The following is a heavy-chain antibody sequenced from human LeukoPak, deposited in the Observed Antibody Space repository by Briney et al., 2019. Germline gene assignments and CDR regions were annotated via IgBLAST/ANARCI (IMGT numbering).Heavy chain of an antibody. J-gene: IGHJ4*02. CDR3: AKDGSTYYDRSGYYPFHY. Sequence: GGSLRLSCVASGFTFSSNAMSWVRQAPGKGLEWVATISGIDSGAYYADSVKGRFTISRDNSKNTLYLHMNSLRAGDTAVYYCAKDGSTYYDRSGYYPFHYWGQGALVTVSS. V-gene: IGHV3-23*01. D-gene: IGHD3-22*01. CDR2: ISGIDSGA. CDR1: GFTFSSNA.